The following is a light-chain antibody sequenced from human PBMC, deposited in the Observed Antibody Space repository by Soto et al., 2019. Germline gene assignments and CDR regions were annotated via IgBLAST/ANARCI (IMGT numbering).Light chain of an antibody. CDR3: QLYNCYRLLFT. CDR1: QSISSW. CDR2: DAS. J-gene: IGKJ3*01. Sequence: DIQMTQSPSTLSASVGDRVTITCRASQSISSWLAWYQQKPGKAPKLLIYDASSLESGVPSRFSGSGSGTEFTLIISSLQTDDFAPYCCQLYNCYRLLFTFGPGTKVDIK. V-gene: IGKV1-5*01.